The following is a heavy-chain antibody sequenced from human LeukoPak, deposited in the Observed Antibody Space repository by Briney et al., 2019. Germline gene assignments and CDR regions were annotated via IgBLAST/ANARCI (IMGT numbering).Heavy chain of an antibody. D-gene: IGHD6-19*01. CDR2: ISSSSSYI. CDR1: GFTFNRYE. Sequence: GGSLRLSCAASGFTFNRYEFIWVRQAPGKGLEWVSSISSSSSYIYYADSVKGRFTISRDNAKSSLYLQMNSLRAEDTAVYYCARERSSGWYIEYFQHWGQGTLVTVSS. V-gene: IGHV3-21*01. J-gene: IGHJ1*01. CDR3: ARERSSGWYIEYFQH.